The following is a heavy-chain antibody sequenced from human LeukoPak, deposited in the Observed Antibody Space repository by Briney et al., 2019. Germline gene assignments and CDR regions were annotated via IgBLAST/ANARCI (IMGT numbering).Heavy chain of an antibody. D-gene: IGHD2-2*01. V-gene: IGHV3-21*01. CDR3: APSYQLLIFDY. CDR1: GFTFSSYS. J-gene: IGHJ4*02. CDR2: ISSSSSYI. Sequence: GGSLRLSCAASGFTFSSYSMNWVRQAPGKGLEWVSSISSSSSYIYYADSVKGRFTISRDNAKNSLYLQMNSLRAEDTAVYYCAPSYQLLIFDYWGQGTLITVSS.